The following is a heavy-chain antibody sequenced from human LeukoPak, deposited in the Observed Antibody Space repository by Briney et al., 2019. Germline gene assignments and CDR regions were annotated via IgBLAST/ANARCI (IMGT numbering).Heavy chain of an antibody. D-gene: IGHD3-22*01. V-gene: IGHV3-20*04. Sequence: GGYLRLSCAASGFTFNDYGMSWVRQAPGKGLEWVSGINWNGGSTGYEDSVKGRFTISRDNAKNSLFLQMNSLRAEDTAFYYCARNFGGGDSSGPYYWGQGTLVTVSS. CDR2: INWNGGST. J-gene: IGHJ4*02. CDR1: GFTFNDYG. CDR3: ARNFGGGDSSGPYY.